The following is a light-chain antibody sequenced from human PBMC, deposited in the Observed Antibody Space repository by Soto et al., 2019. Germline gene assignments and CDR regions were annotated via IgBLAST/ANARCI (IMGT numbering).Light chain of an antibody. CDR1: QSLSSN. CDR3: QQYGSSPLFT. J-gene: IGKJ3*01. Sequence: EILMTQSPATLSVSPGERATLSCRASQSLSSNLAWYQQKPGQAPRLLIYDASTRATGIPARFSGSGYGREFTLTISSLQSEDFAVYYCQQYGSSPLFTFGPGTKVDIK. CDR2: DAS. V-gene: IGKV3-15*01.